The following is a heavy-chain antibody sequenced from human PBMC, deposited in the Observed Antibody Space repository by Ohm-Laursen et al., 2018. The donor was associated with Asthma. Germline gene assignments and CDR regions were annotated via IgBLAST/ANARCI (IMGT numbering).Heavy chain of an antibody. Sequence: GASVKVSCNASGYSLSSYAISWVRQAPGQRPEWMGWIYIRNTNYAPKFRDRITLSTDTSTNTAYMDLRSLRSDDTAVYYCVRDVVDRFDFWGQGSLVIVSS. CDR1: GYSLSSYA. CDR3: VRDVVDRFDF. D-gene: IGHD2-21*01. J-gene: IGHJ4*02. CDR2: IYIRNT. V-gene: IGHV1-18*04.